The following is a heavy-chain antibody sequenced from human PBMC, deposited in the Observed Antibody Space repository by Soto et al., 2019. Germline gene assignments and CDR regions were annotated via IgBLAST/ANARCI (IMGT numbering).Heavy chain of an antibody. J-gene: IGHJ6*02. Sequence: TLSLTCTVSGGSISSSSYYWGWIRQPPGKELEWIGSIYYSGSTYYNPSLKSRVTISVDTSKNQFSLKLSSVTAADTAVYYCARRKVRGVIGVVYYYYGMDVWGQGTTVTVSS. CDR2: IYYSGST. V-gene: IGHV4-39*01. CDR3: ARRKVRGVIGVVYYYYGMDV. CDR1: GGSISSSSYY. D-gene: IGHD3-10*01.